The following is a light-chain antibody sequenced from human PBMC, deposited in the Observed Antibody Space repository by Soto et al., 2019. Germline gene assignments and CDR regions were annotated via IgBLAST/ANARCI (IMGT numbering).Light chain of an antibody. Sequence: SYELTQPPSVSVSPGQTDSITCSGDKVGDKYACWYQQKPGQSPVLVIYQDSKRPSGIPERFSGSNSGNTATLTISGTQAMDEADYYCQAWDSSTVVFGGGTKVTVL. CDR1: KVGDKY. CDR2: QDS. V-gene: IGLV3-1*01. CDR3: QAWDSSTVV. J-gene: IGLJ2*01.